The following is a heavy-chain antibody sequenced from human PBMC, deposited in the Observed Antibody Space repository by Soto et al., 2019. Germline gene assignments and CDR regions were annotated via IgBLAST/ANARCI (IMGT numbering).Heavy chain of an antibody. CDR3: AKDPRLPMTAIDQAFDH. J-gene: IGHJ4*02. CDR1: GFSLSSYP. CDR2: ISHSGDRT. D-gene: IGHD2-21*02. V-gene: IGHV3-23*01. Sequence: EVQLLESGGGLVQPGGSLRLSCAASGFSLSSYPMSWVRPPPGKGLEWVSTISHSGDRTYYADSVKGRFIISRDNSKNTLYLHMNSLRAEDTALYFCAKDPRLPMTAIDQAFDHWGQGTLVTVSS.